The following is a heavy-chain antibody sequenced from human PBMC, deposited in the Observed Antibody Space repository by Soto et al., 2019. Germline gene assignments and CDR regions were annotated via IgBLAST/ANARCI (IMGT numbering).Heavy chain of an antibody. D-gene: IGHD2-15*01. V-gene: IGHV1-69*01. CDR3: ARDRGGGGDNAIWYFDL. CDR2: IIPIFGTA. Sequence: QVQLVQSGAEVKKPGSSVKVSCKASGGTFSSYAISWVRQAPGQGLEWMGGIIPIFGTANYAQKFQGRVTITADESTSTAFMELSSLRTEDTAVYYCARDRGGGGDNAIWYFDLWGRGTLVTVSS. CDR1: GGTFSSYA. J-gene: IGHJ2*01.